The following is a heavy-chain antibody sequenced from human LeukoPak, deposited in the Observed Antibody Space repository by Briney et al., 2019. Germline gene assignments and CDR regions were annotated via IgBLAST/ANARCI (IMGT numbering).Heavy chain of an antibody. D-gene: IGHD5-12*01. V-gene: IGHV4-59*01. CDR1: GGSMSSYY. CDR2: TYYSGNT. CDR3: ARDTPGGYDFWWFDP. Sequence: PSETLSLTCTVSGGSMSSYYWSWIRQPPGKGLEWIGYTYYSGNTNYNPSLKSRVTISVDTSKNQFSLKLSSVTAADTAVYYCARDTPGGYDFWWFDPWGQGTLVTVSS. J-gene: IGHJ5*02.